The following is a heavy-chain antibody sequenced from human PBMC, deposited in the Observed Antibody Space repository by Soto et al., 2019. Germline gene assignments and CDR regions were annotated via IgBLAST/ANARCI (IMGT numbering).Heavy chain of an antibody. CDR3: ARVPDPDLALLYFDY. CDR1: GGTFSTYA. CDR2: VIPIFETS. V-gene: IGHV1-69*13. Sequence: SVKVSCKTSGGTFSTYAISWVRQAPGQGLEWLGGVIPIFETSHYAQRFQGRVTITADESTSTAYMELSSLRSDDTAVYYCARVPDPDLALLYFDYWGQGTLVTVSS. J-gene: IGHJ4*02. D-gene: IGHD3-10*01.